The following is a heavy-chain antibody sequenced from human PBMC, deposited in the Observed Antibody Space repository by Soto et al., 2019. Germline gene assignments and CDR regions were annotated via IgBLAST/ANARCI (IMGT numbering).Heavy chain of an antibody. J-gene: IGHJ5*02. V-gene: IGHV1-69*01. CDR1: GGTFNNHA. D-gene: IGHD3-10*01. CDR3: VRVTSMVRGVIDNWFDP. Sequence: QVQLVQSGAEVKKPGSSVKVSCKASGGTFNNHAINWVRQAPGQGLEWMGGIIPIFGTSNYAQKFQGRVTITADESTRTAYMELSSLRSEDTAVYYCVRVTSMVRGVIDNWFDPWGHGTLVTVSS. CDR2: IIPIFGTS.